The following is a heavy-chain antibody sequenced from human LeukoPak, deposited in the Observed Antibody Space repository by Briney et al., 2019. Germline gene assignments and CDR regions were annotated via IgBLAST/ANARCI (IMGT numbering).Heavy chain of an antibody. CDR3: ARTRRRSSWYATMGIPGGL. D-gene: IGHD6-13*01. V-gene: IGHV3-23*01. Sequence: GGSLRLSCAASGFIFSRHGMNWVRPAPGKGLEWVSGISPSGDITYYADSVTGRFTISRDNSKNTLYLQMNSLRAEDTAVYYCARTRRRSSWYATMGIPGGLGGQGTLDRVS. CDR2: ISPSGDIT. CDR1: GFIFSRHG. J-gene: IGHJ4*02.